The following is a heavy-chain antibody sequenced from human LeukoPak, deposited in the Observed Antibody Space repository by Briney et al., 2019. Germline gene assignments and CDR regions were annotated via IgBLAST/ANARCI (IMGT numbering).Heavy chain of an antibody. CDR3: ARGGLGGWLQFGNWCFDL. J-gene: IGHJ2*01. CDR1: GYTFNTYD. V-gene: IGHV1-8*03. CDR2: TNPRSGIT. Sequence: ASVTVSCKASGYTFNTYDVAWLRQSIGQGVEWVGSTNPRSGITGYEQKFRDTGTITKNTSLCATYMERISLTSEDTGAYYCARGGLGGWLQFGNWCFDLWGRGTLVTVSS. D-gene: IGHD5-24*01.